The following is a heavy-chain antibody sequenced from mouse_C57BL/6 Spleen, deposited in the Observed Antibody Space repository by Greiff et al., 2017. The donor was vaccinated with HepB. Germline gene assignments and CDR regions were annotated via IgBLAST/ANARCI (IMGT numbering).Heavy chain of an antibody. CDR1: GFTFSSYA. CDR2: ISDGGSYT. V-gene: IGHV5-4*01. CDR3: ARGNYDYDDYYAMDY. Sequence: EVHLVESGGGLVKPGGSLKLSCAASGFTFSSYAMSWVRQTPEKRLEWVATISDGGSYTYYPDNVKGRFTISRDNAKNNLYLQMSHLKSEDTAMYYCARGNYDYDDYYAMDYWGQGTSVTVSS. J-gene: IGHJ4*01. D-gene: IGHD2-4*01.